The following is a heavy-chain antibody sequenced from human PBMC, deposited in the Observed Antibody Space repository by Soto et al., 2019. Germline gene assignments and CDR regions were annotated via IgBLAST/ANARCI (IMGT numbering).Heavy chain of an antibody. V-gene: IGHV4-59*01. CDR2: IYSSGIT. J-gene: IGHJ4*02. CDR3: ATGRGEWMASY. D-gene: IGHD6-19*01. Sequence: PSEPLSLTCTVSVASISSYYWSLIRQPPGKGLECIGYIYSSGITTYNPSLKRRVTMPVDTSKNQFSVRLSSVTAADTAVYYCATGRGEWMASYWGQGTLVTVSS. CDR1: VASISSYY.